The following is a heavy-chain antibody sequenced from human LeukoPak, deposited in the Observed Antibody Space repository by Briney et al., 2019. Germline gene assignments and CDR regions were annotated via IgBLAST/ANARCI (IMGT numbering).Heavy chain of an antibody. CDR1: GGSFSGYY. Sequence: SETLSLTCAVYGGSFSGYYWSWIRQPPGKGLEWMGEINHSGSTNYNPSLKSRVTISVDTSKNQFSLKLSSVTAADTAVYYCARVRRSSSWYDWFDPWGQGTLVTVSS. V-gene: IGHV4-34*01. CDR2: INHSGST. CDR3: ARVRRSSSWYDWFDP. J-gene: IGHJ5*02. D-gene: IGHD6-13*01.